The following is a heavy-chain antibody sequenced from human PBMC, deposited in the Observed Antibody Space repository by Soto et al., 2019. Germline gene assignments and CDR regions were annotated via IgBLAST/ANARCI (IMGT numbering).Heavy chain of an antibody. CDR3: ARSIAAAGLHYFDY. D-gene: IGHD6-13*01. CDR2: IGTAGDP. CDR1: GFTFSSYD. J-gene: IGHJ4*02. V-gene: IGHV3-13*05. Sequence: GGSLRLSCAASGFTFSSYDMHWVRQATGKGLEWVSAIGTAGDPYYPGSVKGRFTISRENAKNSLYLQMNSLRAGDTAVYYCARSIAAAGLHYFDYWGQGTLATVSS.